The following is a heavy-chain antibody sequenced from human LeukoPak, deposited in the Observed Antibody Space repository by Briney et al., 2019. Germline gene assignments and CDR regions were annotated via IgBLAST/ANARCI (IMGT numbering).Heavy chain of an antibody. D-gene: IGHD2-2*01. V-gene: IGHV5-51*01. CDR1: GYSFTTYW. CDR2: IYPGDSDT. CDR3: ARHGGGYCRSTSCYLFDP. Sequence: GESLKISCKVSGYSFTTYWIGWVRQMPGKGLEWMGIIYPGDSDTRYSPSFQGQVTISADKSISTAYLQWSSLKASHTAMYYCARHGGGYCRSTSCYLFDPWGQGTLVTVSS. J-gene: IGHJ5*02.